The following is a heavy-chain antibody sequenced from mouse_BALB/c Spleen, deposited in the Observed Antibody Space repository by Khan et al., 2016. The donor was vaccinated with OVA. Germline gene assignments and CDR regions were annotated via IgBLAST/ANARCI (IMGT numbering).Heavy chain of an antibody. CDR1: GYSITSDYA. Sequence: EVQLQASGPGLVKPSQSLSLTCTVTGYSITSDYAWNWIRQFPGNRLEWMGYINYSGSTSQKQSLKSRMSISRDTSKNQIFLQLNPVTTEDAATYYGVRGRSYWCRGILVTVSA. CDR2: INYSGST. V-gene: IGHV3-2*02. J-gene: IGHJ3*01. CDR3: VRGRSY.